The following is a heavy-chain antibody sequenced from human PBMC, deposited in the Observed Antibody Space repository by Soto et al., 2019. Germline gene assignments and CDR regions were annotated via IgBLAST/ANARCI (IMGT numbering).Heavy chain of an antibody. CDR2: IYYSGST. V-gene: IGHV4-30-4*01. CDR3: ARAPHPEVNYYDSSGYLSPYYYGMDV. Sequence: TLSLTCTVSGGSISSGDYYWSWIRQPPGKGLEWIGYIYYSGSTYYNPSLKSRVTISVDTSKNQFSLKLSPVTAADTAVYYCARAPHPEVNYYDSSGYLSPYYYGMDVWGQGTTVTVSS. D-gene: IGHD3-22*01. CDR1: GGSISSGDYY. J-gene: IGHJ6*02.